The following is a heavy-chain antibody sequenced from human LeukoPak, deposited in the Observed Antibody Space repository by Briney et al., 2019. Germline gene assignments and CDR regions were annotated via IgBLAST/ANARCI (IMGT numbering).Heavy chain of an antibody. J-gene: IGHJ4*02. V-gene: IGHV3-23*01. D-gene: IGHD3-9*01. Sequence: GGSLRLSCAASGFTFSDYWMHWVRQAPGKGLEWVSAISGSGGSTYYADSVKGRFTISRDNSKNTLYLQMNSLRAEDTAVYYCAKAGLRYLMSRNLFDYWGQGTLVTVSS. CDR3: AKAGLRYLMSRNLFDY. CDR2: ISGSGGST. CDR1: GFTFSDYW.